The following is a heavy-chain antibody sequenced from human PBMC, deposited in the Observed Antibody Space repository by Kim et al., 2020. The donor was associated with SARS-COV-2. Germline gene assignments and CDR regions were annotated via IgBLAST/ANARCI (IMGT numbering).Heavy chain of an antibody. V-gene: IGHV5-10-1*01. CDR2: IDPSDSYT. CDR1: GYSFTSYW. J-gene: IGHJ6*02. Sequence: GESLKISCKGSGYSFTSYWISWVRQMPGKGLEWMGRIDPSDSYTNYSPSFQGHVTISADKSISTAYLQWSSLKASDTAMYYCASPYYYGSGSPLGMDVWGQGTTVTVSS. CDR3: ASPYYYGSGSPLGMDV. D-gene: IGHD3-10*01.